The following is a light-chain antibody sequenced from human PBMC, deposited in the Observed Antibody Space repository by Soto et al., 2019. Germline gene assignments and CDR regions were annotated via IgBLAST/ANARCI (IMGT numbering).Light chain of an antibody. J-gene: IGKJ1*01. V-gene: IGKV3-20*01. CDR2: GAS. CDR3: QQYGGSPWT. Sequence: EIVLTQSPGTLSLSPGERATLSCRASQSVSSNYLAWYQHKPGQAPRLLIYGASSRATGIPDRFSGSGSGTDFTLTINRLETEDFAVYYCQQYGGSPWTFGQGTKVDIK. CDR1: QSVSSNY.